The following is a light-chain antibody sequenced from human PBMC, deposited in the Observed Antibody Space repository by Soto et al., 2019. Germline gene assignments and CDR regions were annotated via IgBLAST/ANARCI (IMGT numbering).Light chain of an antibody. Sequence: QAVVTQPPSVSGAPGQTITISCTGSSSNIGAGYDVHWYQQLPGRAPKLLIYGNNNRPSGVPDRFSGSKSGTSVSLAITGLRGEDEADYYCQSYDSGVTGSVFGTGTKLTVL. CDR1: SSNIGAGYD. V-gene: IGLV1-40*01. CDR2: GNN. CDR3: QSYDSGVTGSV. J-gene: IGLJ1*01.